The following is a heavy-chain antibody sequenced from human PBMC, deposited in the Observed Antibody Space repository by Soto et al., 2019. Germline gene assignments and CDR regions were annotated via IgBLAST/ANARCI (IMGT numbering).Heavy chain of an antibody. J-gene: IGHJ4*02. CDR2: IKQDGSEK. CDR1: GFTFSSYW. V-gene: IGHV3-7*01. CDR3: TRDSPSKFGSGWNYFDS. D-gene: IGHD6-19*01. Sequence: GESLKISCAASGFTFSSYWMSWVRQAPGKGLEWVANIKQDGSEKYYVDSVKGRFTISRDNAKNSLSLQMTSLRAEDSALYYCTRDSPSKFGSGWNYFDSWGQGTLVTVSS.